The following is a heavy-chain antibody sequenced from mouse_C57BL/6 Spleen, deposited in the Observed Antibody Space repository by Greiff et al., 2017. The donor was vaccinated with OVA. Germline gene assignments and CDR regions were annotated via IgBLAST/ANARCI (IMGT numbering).Heavy chain of an antibody. D-gene: IGHD1-1*01. V-gene: IGHV1-69*01. CDR1: GYTFTSYW. Sequence: QVQLQQPGAELVMPGASVKLSCKASGYTFTSYWMHWVKQRPGQGLAWIGEIDPSDSYTNYNQKFKGKSTLTVDKSSSTAYMQLSSLTSEGSAVYYCARFTTVVDYWGQGTTLTVSS. J-gene: IGHJ2*01. CDR2: IDPSDSYT. CDR3: ARFTTVVDY.